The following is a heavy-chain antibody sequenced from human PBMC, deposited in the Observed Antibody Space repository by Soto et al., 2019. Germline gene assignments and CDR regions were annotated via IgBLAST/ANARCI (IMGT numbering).Heavy chain of an antibody. CDR1: GVSVSSGSFY. CDR2: GSYSGTT. J-gene: IGHJ4*02. V-gene: IGHV4-61*01. CDR3: ARGATVTQYDY. Sequence: SETLSLTCTVSGVSVSSGSFYWACIRQPPGKGLEWIGFGSYSGTTNYKPSLKSRVTISVDTSRSQISLKVSSLTAADTAVYYCARGATVTQYDYWGQGTLVTVSS. D-gene: IGHD4-17*01.